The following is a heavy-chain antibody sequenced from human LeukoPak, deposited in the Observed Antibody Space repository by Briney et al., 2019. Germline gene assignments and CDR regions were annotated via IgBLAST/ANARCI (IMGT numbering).Heavy chain of an antibody. D-gene: IGHD2-15*01. CDR3: ARTFAAAHIDY. J-gene: IGHJ4*02. CDR2: IKSDGSST. V-gene: IGHV3-74*01. Sequence: PGGSLRLSCAASGFTFSTYWMYWVRQAPGKGLVWVSRIKSDGSSTTYADSVKGRFTISRNNAKNTLYLEMNSLRAEDTAVYYCARTFAAAHIDYWGQGTLVTVSS. CDR1: GFTFSTYW.